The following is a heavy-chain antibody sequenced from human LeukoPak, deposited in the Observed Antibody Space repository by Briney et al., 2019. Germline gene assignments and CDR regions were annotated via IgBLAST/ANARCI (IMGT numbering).Heavy chain of an antibody. V-gene: IGHV3-7*03. Sequence: PGGSLRLSCTASGFTFSTYWMSWVRQAPGKGLEWVANMKQDGSEIQYADSVKGRFTISRDNAKNSLYLQMNSLRAEDTAVYYCARHGSGSYTPGLGYYFDYWGQGTLVTVSS. CDR3: ARHGSGSYTPGLGYYFDY. CDR1: GFTFSTYW. D-gene: IGHD3-10*01. J-gene: IGHJ4*02. CDR2: MKQDGSEI.